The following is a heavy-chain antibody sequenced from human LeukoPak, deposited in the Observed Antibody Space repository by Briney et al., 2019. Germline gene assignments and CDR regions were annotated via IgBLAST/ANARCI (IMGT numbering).Heavy chain of an antibody. D-gene: IGHD2-21*02. Sequence: PGGSLRLSCAASGFTFSSYAMSWVRQARGKGLEWVSAISGSGGSTYYADSVKGRFTISRDNSKNTLYLQMNSLRAEDTAVYYCAKEGLVVTATPLWFDPWGQGTLVTVSS. CDR1: GFTFSSYA. CDR2: ISGSGGST. J-gene: IGHJ5*02. CDR3: AKEGLVVTATPLWFDP. V-gene: IGHV3-23*01.